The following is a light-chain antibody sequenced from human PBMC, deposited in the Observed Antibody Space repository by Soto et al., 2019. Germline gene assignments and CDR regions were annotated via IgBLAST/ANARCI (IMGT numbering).Light chain of an antibody. CDR1: QSVSGSD. CDR2: GVS. Sequence: TVLTQSPGTLSLTPGERATVSCRASQSVSGSDLAWYQQKPGQAPRLLISGVSNRATGTPDRFSGSGSGTDFTLTISRLEPEDVALYYCQQYASSITFGQGTRLEIK. J-gene: IGKJ5*01. CDR3: QQYASSIT. V-gene: IGKV3-20*01.